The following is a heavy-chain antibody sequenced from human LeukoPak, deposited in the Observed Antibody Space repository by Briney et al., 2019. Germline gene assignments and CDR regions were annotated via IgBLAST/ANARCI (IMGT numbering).Heavy chain of an antibody. CDR2: IIPIFGTA. CDR3: ARDRIDYYDSSVGRYFDY. Sequence: ASVKVSCKASGGTFSSYAISWVRQAPGQGLEWMGGIIPIFGTANYAQKFQGRVTITADESTSSAYMELSSLRSEDTAVYYCARDRIDYYDSSVGRYFDYWGQGTLVTVSS. D-gene: IGHD3-22*01. V-gene: IGHV1-69*13. CDR1: GGTFSSYA. J-gene: IGHJ4*02.